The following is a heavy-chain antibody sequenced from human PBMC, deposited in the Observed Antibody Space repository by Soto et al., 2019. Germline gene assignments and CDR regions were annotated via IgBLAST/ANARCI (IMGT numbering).Heavy chain of an antibody. D-gene: IGHD3-9*01. CDR1: GFTFSSYA. J-gene: IGHJ4*02. CDR2: ISGSGGST. CDR3: EKGMPPGYFDWLLSY. Sequence: GCLLLACSASGFTFSSYAMSWVRQAPGKGLEWVSAISGSGGSTYYADSVKGRFTISRDNSKNTLYLQMNSLRAEDTAVYYCEKGMPPGYFDWLLSYWGQGTPVTVSS. V-gene: IGHV3-23*01.